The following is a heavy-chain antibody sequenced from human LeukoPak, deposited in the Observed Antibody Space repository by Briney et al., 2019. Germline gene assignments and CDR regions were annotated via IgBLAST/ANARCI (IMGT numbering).Heavy chain of an antibody. J-gene: IGHJ4*02. D-gene: IGHD6-19*01. CDR1: GFTFSSYW. V-gene: IGHV3-74*01. Sequence: GGSLRLSCAASGFTFSSYWMHWVRQAPGKGLVWVSRINSDGSSTSYADSVKGGFTISRDNAKNTLYLQMNSVRAEDTAVYYCEREGIAVAGTVDYWGQGTLVTVSS. CDR2: INSDGSST. CDR3: EREGIAVAGTVDY.